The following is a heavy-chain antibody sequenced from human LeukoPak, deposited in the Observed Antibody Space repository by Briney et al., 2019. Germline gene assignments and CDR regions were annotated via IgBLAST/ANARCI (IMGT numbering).Heavy chain of an antibody. J-gene: IGHJ3*01. CDR2: SYSGGNA. Sequence: PSETLSLTCTVSGASTSAYYWSWIRQPPGKGLEWIGYSYSGGNANYNPSLKTRVTISMDTSENQFSLRLISVTAADTAVYFCAHSKRGGGYYINAFAVWGQGTLVTISS. V-gene: IGHV4-59*01. CDR3: AHSKRGGGYYINAFAV. CDR1: GASTSAYY. D-gene: IGHD1-26*01.